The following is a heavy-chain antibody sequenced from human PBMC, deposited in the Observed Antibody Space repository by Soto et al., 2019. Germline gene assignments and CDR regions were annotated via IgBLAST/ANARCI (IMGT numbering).Heavy chain of an antibody. J-gene: IGHJ6*02. CDR2: ISAYNGNT. CDR1: GYTFTSYG. Sequence: QVQLLQSGAEVKKPGASVKVSCKASGYTFTSYGISWVRQAPGQGLEWMGWISAYNGNTNYAQKLQGRVTMTTDTSTSTAYMELRSLRSDDTAVYYCARDRVFGVVLPYYYGMDVWGQGTTVTVSS. V-gene: IGHV1-18*01. CDR3: ARDRVFGVVLPYYYGMDV. D-gene: IGHD3-3*01.